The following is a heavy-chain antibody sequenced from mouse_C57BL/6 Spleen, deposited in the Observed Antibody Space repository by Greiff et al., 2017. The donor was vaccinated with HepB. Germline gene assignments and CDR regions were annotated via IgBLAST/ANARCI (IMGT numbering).Heavy chain of an antibody. J-gene: IGHJ3*01. CDR2: IYPGDGDT. CDR3: AKTAQATPFAY. CDR1: GYAFSSYW. V-gene: IGHV1-80*01. D-gene: IGHD3-2*02. Sequence: VKLQESGAELVKPGASVKISCKASGYAFSSYWRNWVKQRPGKGLEWIGQIYPGDGDTNYNGKFKGKATLTADKSSSTAYMQLSSLTSEDSAVYFCAKTAQATPFAYWGQGTLVTVSA.